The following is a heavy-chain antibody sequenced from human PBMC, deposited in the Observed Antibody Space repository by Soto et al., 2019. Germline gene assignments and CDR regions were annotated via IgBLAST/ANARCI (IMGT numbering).Heavy chain of an antibody. CDR1: GFTFSSYA. V-gene: IGHV3-30-3*01. Sequence: VQLVESGGGVVQPGRSLRLSYAASGFTFSSYAMHWVRQAPGKGLEWVAVISHDGVNKYYADSVKGRFTISRDNSKNTLYLQMYSLRGEDTAVYSCARDLYGDYRGMDVWGPGTTVTVSS. D-gene: IGHD4-17*01. J-gene: IGHJ6*02. CDR2: ISHDGVNK. CDR3: ARDLYGDYRGMDV.